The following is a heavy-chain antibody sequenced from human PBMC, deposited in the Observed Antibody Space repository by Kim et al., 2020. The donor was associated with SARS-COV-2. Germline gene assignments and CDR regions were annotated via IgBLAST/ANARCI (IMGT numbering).Heavy chain of an antibody. CDR3: ARRANSYYYDSSGYLNWFDP. CDR2: IYPGDSDT. J-gene: IGHJ5*02. V-gene: IGHV5-51*01. D-gene: IGHD3-22*01. CDR1: GYSFTSYW. Sequence: GASLKISCKGSGYSFTSYWIGWVRQMPGKGLEWMGIIYPGDSDTRYSPSFQGQVTISADKSISTAYLQWSSLKASDTAMYYCARRANSYYYDSSGYLNWFDPWGQGTLVTVSS.